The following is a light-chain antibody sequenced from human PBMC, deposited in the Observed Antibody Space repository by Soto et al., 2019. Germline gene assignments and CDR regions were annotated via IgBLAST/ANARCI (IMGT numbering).Light chain of an antibody. CDR2: DAF. CDR3: QQYDNWSLT. CDR1: ENVKTR. J-gene: IGKJ4*01. Sequence: EKVMTQSPATLSVSPGERATLSCRASENVKTRLAWYQQKSGQAPRLLIYDAFTRATGIPARFSGSASGTEFTLTISSLQSEDSAVYYCQQYDNWSLTFGGGTKVDIK. V-gene: IGKV3-15*01.